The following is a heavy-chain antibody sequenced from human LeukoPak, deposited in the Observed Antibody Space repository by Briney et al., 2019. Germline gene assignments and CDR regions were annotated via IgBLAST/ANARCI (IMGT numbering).Heavy chain of an antibody. D-gene: IGHD3-3*01. Sequence: GGSLRLSCAASGFTFSTYWMTWVRQAPGKGLEWVANIKEDGSDKYYVDSVKGRFTISRDNAKNSLYLQMNSLRAEDTAVYYCARDHDFWSGYYGRQPYYYGMDVWGQGTTVTVSS. CDR1: GFTFSTYW. V-gene: IGHV3-7*01. CDR3: ARDHDFWSGYYGRQPYYYGMDV. CDR2: IKEDGSDK. J-gene: IGHJ6*02.